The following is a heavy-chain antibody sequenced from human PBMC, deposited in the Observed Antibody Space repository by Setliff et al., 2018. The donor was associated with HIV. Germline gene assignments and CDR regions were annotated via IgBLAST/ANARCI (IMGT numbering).Heavy chain of an antibody. CDR2: INPTVNT. CDR3: ARGLFYSSSYYAY. CDR1: GGSLSGYY. D-gene: IGHD3-10*01. V-gene: IGHV4-34*01. Sequence: SETLSLTCAVSGGSLSGYYWTWIRQPPGKGLEWIGEINPTVNTNYNPSLKSRVIISVDTSQNEFSLKLNSVTAADTAVYFCARGLFYSSSYYAYWGQGALVPSPQ. J-gene: IGHJ4*03.